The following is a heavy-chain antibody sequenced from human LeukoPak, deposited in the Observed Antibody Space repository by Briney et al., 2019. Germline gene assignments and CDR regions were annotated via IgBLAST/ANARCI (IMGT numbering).Heavy chain of an antibody. J-gene: IGHJ4*02. CDR2: IYYSGST. V-gene: IGHV4-39*01. Sequence: SETLSLTCTVSGGSISISSYFCGWIRQPPGKGLEWIGCIYYSGSTYYNPSLKSRVTISVDTSKSQFSLKLSSVTAADTAVYYCARHPSVSYSLGYLHFDYWGQGTLVTVSS. D-gene: IGHD2-15*01. CDR1: GGSISISSYF. CDR3: ARHPSVSYSLGYLHFDY.